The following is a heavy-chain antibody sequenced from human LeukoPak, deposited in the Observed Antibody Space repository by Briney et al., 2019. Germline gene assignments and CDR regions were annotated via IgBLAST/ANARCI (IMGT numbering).Heavy chain of an antibody. Sequence: ASVKVSCKASGYTFTSYGINWVRQAPGQGLEWMGWISAYNGNTNYAQKLQGRVTMTTDTSTSTAYMELRSLRSDDTAVYYCARGLGYCSGGSCYFSWFDYWGQGTLVTVSS. J-gene: IGHJ4*02. V-gene: IGHV1-18*01. CDR2: ISAYNGNT. D-gene: IGHD2-15*01. CDR3: ARGLGYCSGGSCYFSWFDY. CDR1: GYTFTSYG.